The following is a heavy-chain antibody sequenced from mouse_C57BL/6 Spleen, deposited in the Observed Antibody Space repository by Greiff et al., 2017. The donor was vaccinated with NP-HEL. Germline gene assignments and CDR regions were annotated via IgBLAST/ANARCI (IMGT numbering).Heavy chain of an antibody. J-gene: IGHJ1*03. CDR2: IDPETGGT. Sequence: VQLQQSGAELVRPGASVTLSCKASGYTFTDYEMHWVKQTPVHGLEWIGAIDPETGGTAYNQKFKGKAILTADKSSSTAYMELRSLTSEDSAVYYCTVYCGSGYGVWGTGTTVTVSS. V-gene: IGHV1-15*01. CDR1: GYTFTDYE. CDR3: TVYCGSGYGV. D-gene: IGHD1-1*01.